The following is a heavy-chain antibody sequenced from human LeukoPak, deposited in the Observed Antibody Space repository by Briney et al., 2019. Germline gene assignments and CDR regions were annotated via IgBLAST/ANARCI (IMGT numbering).Heavy chain of an antibody. Sequence: GGSLKISCKGPGYRFTNYWIGWVRPLPGKGLEWMGSIYPSDSDTRDSPSFQGQVTISADKSISTAYLQWSSLKASDTAMFYCARRYCSGGSCNFDYWGQGTLVTVSS. D-gene: IGHD2-15*01. J-gene: IGHJ4*02. CDR1: GYRFTNYW. CDR3: ARRYCSGGSCNFDY. V-gene: IGHV5-51*01. CDR2: IYPSDSDT.